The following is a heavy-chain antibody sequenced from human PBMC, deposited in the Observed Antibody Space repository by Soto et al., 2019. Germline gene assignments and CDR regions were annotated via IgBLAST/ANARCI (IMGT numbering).Heavy chain of an antibody. CDR1: GGTFSSYA. V-gene: IGHV1-69*06. CDR2: IIPIFGTA. CDR3: ARGVGPHLGGYFDY. D-gene: IGHD1-26*01. J-gene: IGHJ4*02. Sequence: SVKVSCKASGGTFSSYAISWVRQAPGQGLEWMGGIIPIFGTANYAQKFQGRVTITADKSTSTAYMELSSLRSEDTAVYYCARGVGPHLGGYFDYWGQGTLVTVS.